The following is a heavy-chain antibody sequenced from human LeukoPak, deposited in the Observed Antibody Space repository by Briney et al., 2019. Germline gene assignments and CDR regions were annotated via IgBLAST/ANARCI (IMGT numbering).Heavy chain of an antibody. CDR1: GFTFNNYE. CDR2: ISSGGGTK. J-gene: IGHJ4*02. Sequence: GGSLRLSCAASGFTFNNYEMNWVCQAPGKGLEWVSIISSGGGTKYYADSVKGRFTISRDNAKNSLYLQMNSLRAEDTAVYYCAKDEIGAVAGLLDYWGQGILVTVSS. V-gene: IGHV3-48*03. D-gene: IGHD6-19*01. CDR3: AKDEIGAVAGLLDY.